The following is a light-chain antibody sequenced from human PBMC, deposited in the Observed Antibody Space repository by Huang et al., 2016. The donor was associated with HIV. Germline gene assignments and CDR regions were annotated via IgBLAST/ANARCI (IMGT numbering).Light chain of an antibody. CDR2: KAS. V-gene: IGKV1-5*03. J-gene: IGKJ2*01. Sequence: DIQMTQSPSTLSASVGDRVTITCRARQSINIWLAWYQQKPGKAPKLLIYKASSLENGVLSRFSGSGSGTEFSLTISSLQPDDFATYYCQQYNTHSGYTFGQGTKLEIK. CDR1: QSINIW. CDR3: QQYNTHSGYT.